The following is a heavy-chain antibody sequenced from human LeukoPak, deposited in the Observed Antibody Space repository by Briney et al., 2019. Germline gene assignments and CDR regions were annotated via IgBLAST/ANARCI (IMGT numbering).Heavy chain of an antibody. D-gene: IGHD6-13*01. CDR1: GNTFSIYN. CDR3: AREGVAGTGLGY. Sequence: GASVKVSCKASGNTFSIYNMHWVRQAPGQGLEWMGIINPSGGTSYAQKLQGRITMTRDTSTSTVYMELSSLRSEDTAVYYCAREGVAGTGLGYWGQGTLVTVSS. V-gene: IGHV1-46*01. J-gene: IGHJ4*02. CDR2: INPSGGT.